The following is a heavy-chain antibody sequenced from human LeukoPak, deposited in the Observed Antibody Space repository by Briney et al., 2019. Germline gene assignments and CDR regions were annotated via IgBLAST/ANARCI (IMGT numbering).Heavy chain of an antibody. D-gene: IGHD5-24*01. V-gene: IGHV7-4-1*02. CDR2: INTNTENP. CDR3: ARRTDGAFDI. CDR1: GYTFITYG. J-gene: IGHJ3*02. Sequence: ASVKVSCKASGYTFITYGITWVRQAPGQGLEWMGWINTNTENPTYAQGFTGRFVFSLDTSVTTAYLQISRLKAEDTAMYYCARRTDGAFDIWGQGTMVTVSS.